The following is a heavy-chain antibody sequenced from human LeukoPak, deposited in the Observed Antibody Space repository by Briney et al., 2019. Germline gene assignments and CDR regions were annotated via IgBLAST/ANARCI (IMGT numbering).Heavy chain of an antibody. D-gene: IGHD3-22*01. CDR1: GFPFSSYS. J-gene: IGHJ4*02. CDR3: ARGVSYYYDSSGYFQLYY. V-gene: IGHV3-21*01. CDR2: ISSSSSYI. Sequence: PGRSLLLSCAASGFPFSSYSMNWVRQAPGKGLEWVSSISSSSSYIYYADSVKGRFTISRDNAKNSLYLQMNSLRAEDTAVYYCARGVSYYYDSSGYFQLYYWGQGTLVTVSS.